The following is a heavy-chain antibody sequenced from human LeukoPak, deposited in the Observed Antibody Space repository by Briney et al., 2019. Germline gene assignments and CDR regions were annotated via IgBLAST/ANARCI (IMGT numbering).Heavy chain of an antibody. CDR3: ARDLGYCSSTSCYAKNWFDP. D-gene: IGHD2-2*01. V-gene: IGHV6-1*01. CDR1: GDSVSSNSAA. Sequence: SQTLSLTCAISGDSVSSNSAAWNWITQSPSRGLEWLGRTYYRSKWYNDYAVSVKSRITINPDTSKNQFSLQLNSVTPEDTAVYYCARDLGYCSSTSCYAKNWFDPWGQGTLVTVSS. CDR2: TYYRSKWYN. J-gene: IGHJ5*02.